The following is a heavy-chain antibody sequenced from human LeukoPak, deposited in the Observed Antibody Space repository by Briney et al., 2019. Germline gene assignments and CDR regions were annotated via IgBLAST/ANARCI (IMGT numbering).Heavy chain of an antibody. CDR3: ARGGSANWGSNYYYGMDV. CDR1: GYTFTSYD. D-gene: IGHD7-27*01. CDR2: MNPNSGNT. V-gene: IGHV1-8*01. Sequence: ASVKVSCKASGYTFTSYDINWVRQATGQGLEWMGWMNPNSGNTGYAQKFQGRVTMTRNTSISTAYMELSSLRSEDTAVYYCARGGSANWGSNYYYGMDVWGQGTTVTVSS. J-gene: IGHJ6*02.